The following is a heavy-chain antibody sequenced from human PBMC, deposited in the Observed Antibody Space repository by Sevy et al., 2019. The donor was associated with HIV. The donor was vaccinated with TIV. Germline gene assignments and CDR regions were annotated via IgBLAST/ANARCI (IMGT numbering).Heavy chain of an antibody. CDR1: GGSVSSGSHY. J-gene: IGHJ4*02. D-gene: IGHD3-3*01. Sequence: SETLSLTCTVSGGSVSSGSHYWSWIRQPPGKGLEWIGKIHYGGSINYNPSLRSRVTISVDTSKNQFSLKLRSVTAADTAVYYCARVQGGSAYYAYYWGQGTLVTVSS. V-gene: IGHV4-61*01. CDR3: ARVQGGSAYYAYY. CDR2: IHYGGSI.